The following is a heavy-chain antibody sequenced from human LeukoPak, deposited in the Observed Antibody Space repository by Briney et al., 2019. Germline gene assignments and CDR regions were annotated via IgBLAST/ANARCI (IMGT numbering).Heavy chain of an antibody. J-gene: IGHJ4*02. Sequence: ASVKVSCKAYGYTFTSYYMHWVRQAPGQGLEWMGIINPSGGSTSYAQKFQGRVTMTRDTSTSTVYMELSSLRSEDTAVYYCARTGGVATPFDYWGQGTLVTVSS. D-gene: IGHD3-3*01. V-gene: IGHV1-46*01. CDR3: ARTGGVATPFDY. CDR1: GYTFTSYY. CDR2: INPSGGST.